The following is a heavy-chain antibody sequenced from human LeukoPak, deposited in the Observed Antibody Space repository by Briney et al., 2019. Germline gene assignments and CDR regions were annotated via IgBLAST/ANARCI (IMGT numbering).Heavy chain of an antibody. J-gene: IGHJ4*02. CDR2: IYYSGST. Sequence: SETLSLTCSVPGDSIRDDYWSWIRQPPGKGLEWIGYIYYSGSTNYNPSLKSRVTISVDTSKNQFSLKLSSVTAADTAVYYCASHVEMATIFDYWGQGTLVTVSS. CDR3: ASHVEMATIFDY. CDR1: GDSIRDDY. D-gene: IGHD5-24*01. V-gene: IGHV4-59*08.